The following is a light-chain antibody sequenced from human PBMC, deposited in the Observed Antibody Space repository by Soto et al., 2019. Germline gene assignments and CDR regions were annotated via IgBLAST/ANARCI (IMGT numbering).Light chain of an antibody. CDR3: SSYTSSSTPYV. CDR1: SSDVGGYNY. J-gene: IGLJ1*01. Sequence: SVLTQPASVSGSPRQSITISCTGSSSDVGGYNYVSWYQQHPGKAPKLMIYEVSNRPSGVSNRFSGSKSGNTASLTISGLQAEDEADYYCSSYTSSSTPYVFGTGTKVTVL. V-gene: IGLV2-14*01. CDR2: EVS.